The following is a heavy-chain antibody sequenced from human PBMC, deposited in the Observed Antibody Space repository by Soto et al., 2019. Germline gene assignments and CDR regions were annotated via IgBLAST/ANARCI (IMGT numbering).Heavy chain of an antibody. J-gene: IGHJ4*02. CDR2: ISYDGSNK. CDR1: GFTFSSYA. Sequence: GGSLRLSCAASGFTFSSYAMHWVRQAPGKGLEWVAVISYDGSNKYYADSVKGRFTISRDNSKNTLYLQMNSLRAEDTAVYYCARAPFITMIADWGQGTLVTVSS. D-gene: IGHD3-22*01. V-gene: IGHV3-30-3*01. CDR3: ARAPFITMIAD.